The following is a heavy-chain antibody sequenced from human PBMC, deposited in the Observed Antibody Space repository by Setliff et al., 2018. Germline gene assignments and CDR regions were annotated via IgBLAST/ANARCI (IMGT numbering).Heavy chain of an antibody. V-gene: IGHV4-59*02. D-gene: IGHD1-1*01. CDR3: VREGYSEYSQD. CDR2: ISYSGIT. J-gene: IGHJ1*01. Sequence: PSETLSLTCTVSGASVSSHYWDWIRQPPGKGLEWIGFISYSGITTYNVSLKSRVSISVETSKNQLSLTLSSVTAADTAVYYCVREGYSEYSQDWGRGTLVTVSS. CDR1: GASVSSHY.